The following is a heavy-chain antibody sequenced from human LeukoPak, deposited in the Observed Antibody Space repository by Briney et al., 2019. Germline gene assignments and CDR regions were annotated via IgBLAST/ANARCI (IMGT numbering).Heavy chain of an antibody. Sequence: GGSLRLSCAVSGITLSNYGMTWVRQAPGKGLEWVAGISGSGGTTRYADSVKGRFTISRDNPKNTLYLQMNSLRAEDTAVYYCGTAFEFWGLGTLVTVSS. CDR3: GTAFEF. CDR2: ISGSGGTT. V-gene: IGHV3-23*01. J-gene: IGHJ4*02. CDR1: GITLSNYG.